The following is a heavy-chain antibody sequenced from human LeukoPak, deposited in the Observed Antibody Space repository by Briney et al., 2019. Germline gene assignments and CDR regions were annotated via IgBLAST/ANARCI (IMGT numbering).Heavy chain of an antibody. CDR3: VREERWLQWD. Sequence: PGGSLRLSRAASGLTFSSHWMSWVRQAPGKGLEWVANIKQDGSEKYYVDSVKGRFTISRDNAKNSLYLQMNSLRAEDTAVYYCVREERWLQWDGGQGTLVTVSS. CDR1: GLTFSSHW. D-gene: IGHD5-24*01. CDR2: IKQDGSEK. J-gene: IGHJ4*02. V-gene: IGHV3-7*01.